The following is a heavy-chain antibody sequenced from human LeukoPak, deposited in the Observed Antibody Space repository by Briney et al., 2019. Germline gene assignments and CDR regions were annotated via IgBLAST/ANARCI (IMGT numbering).Heavy chain of an antibody. J-gene: IGHJ4*01. Sequence: APVKPSGTASGYTFTDYYMHWVRQAPGQGLEWMGWINPNSGGTDYAQKFQGRVTMTRDTSISTAYMELSSLRSDDTAVYYCARDLSLTARRDYFDYWGKGTLSPVSS. CDR1: GYTFTDYY. D-gene: IGHD5-18*01. V-gene: IGHV1-2*02. CDR3: ARDLSLTARRDYFDY. CDR2: INPNSGGT.